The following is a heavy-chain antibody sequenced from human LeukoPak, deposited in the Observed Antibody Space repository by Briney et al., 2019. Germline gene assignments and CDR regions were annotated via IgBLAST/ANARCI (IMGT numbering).Heavy chain of an antibody. D-gene: IGHD3-22*01. CDR1: GFTFSNYE. Sequence: GGSLRLSCASSGFTFSNYEMNWVRQAPGKGLEGVSYISSSGSTIYYADSVKGRFTVSRDNAKNSLYLQMNSLRGEDTAVYYCAREVYDSNDPDYWGQGTLVTVSS. J-gene: IGHJ4*02. V-gene: IGHV3-48*03. CDR3: AREVYDSNDPDY. CDR2: ISSSGSTI.